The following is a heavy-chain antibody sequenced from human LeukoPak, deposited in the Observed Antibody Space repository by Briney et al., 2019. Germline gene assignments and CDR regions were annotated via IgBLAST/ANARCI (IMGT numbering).Heavy chain of an antibody. CDR1: GYTFTSYA. V-gene: IGHV1-3*01. J-gene: IGHJ4*02. Sequence: ASVKVSCKASGYTFTSYAMHWVRQAPGQRLEWMGWINAGNGNTKYSQKFQGRVTITRDTSASTACMELSSLRSEDTAVYYCARGSRVTMVRGVITPDDYWGQGALVTVSS. CDR2: INAGNGNT. D-gene: IGHD3-10*01. CDR3: ARGSRVTMVRGVITPDDY.